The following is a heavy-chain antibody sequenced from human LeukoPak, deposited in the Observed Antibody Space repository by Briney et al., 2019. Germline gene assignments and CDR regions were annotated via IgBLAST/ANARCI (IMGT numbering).Heavy chain of an antibody. CDR1: GLSVSTSY. Sequence: GGSLRLSCVASGLSVSTSYMNWVRQAPGRGLEWVSAIYSGGNTYYTDSVKGRFIISRDNSKNTIDLRMNSLRAEDTAVYYCARDQREFDAFDIWGPGTMVTVSS. J-gene: IGHJ3*02. CDR2: IYSGGNT. V-gene: IGHV3-53*01. CDR3: ARDQREFDAFDI. D-gene: IGHD3-10*01.